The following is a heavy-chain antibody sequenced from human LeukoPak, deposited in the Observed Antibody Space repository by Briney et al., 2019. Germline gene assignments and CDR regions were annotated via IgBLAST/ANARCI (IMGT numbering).Heavy chain of an antibody. D-gene: IGHD5-18*01. V-gene: IGHV4-31*03. CDR2: IYYSGST. CDR3: AREWGDTAMVTAFDY. Sequence: SETLSLTCTVSGGSISSGGYYWSWIRQHPGKGLEWIGYIYYSGSTYYNPSLKSRVTISVDTSKNQFSLKLSSVTAADTAVYYCAREWGDTAMVTAFDYWGQGTLVTVSS. J-gene: IGHJ4*02. CDR1: GGSISSGGYY.